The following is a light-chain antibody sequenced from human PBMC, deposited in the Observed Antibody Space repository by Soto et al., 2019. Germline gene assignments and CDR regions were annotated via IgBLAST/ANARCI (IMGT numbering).Light chain of an antibody. CDR2: AAS. J-gene: IGKJ4*01. Sequence: DIQMTQSPSSLSASVGDRVTITCRASQGISNYLAWYQQIPGKVPKLLISAASTLQSGVPSRFSGSGSGTEFTLTISSLRPEDVATYYCQKYTNVPAFGGGTKVEIK. CDR1: QGISNY. V-gene: IGKV1-27*01. CDR3: QKYTNVPA.